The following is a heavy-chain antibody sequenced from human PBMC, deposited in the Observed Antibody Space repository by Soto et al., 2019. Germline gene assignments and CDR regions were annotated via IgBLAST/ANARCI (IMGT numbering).Heavy chain of an antibody. Sequence: ASVKVSCKASGYTFSNFAMHWVRQAPGQRLEWMGWINAGNWNTKYSQKFQGRVTITRDTSASTAYMELSSLRSEDTAVYYCARDLSDYYDSSGYYEYYYYYGMDVWGQGTTVTVSS. V-gene: IGHV1-3*01. CDR2: INAGNWNT. CDR3: ARDLSDYYDSSGYYEYYYYYGMDV. D-gene: IGHD3-22*01. J-gene: IGHJ6*02. CDR1: GYTFSNFA.